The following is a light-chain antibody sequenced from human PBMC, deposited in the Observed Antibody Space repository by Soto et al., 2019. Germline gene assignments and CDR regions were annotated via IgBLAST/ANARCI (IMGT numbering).Light chain of an antibody. CDR3: QQSGTSPGT. J-gene: IGKJ1*01. CDR1: QSVSSIY. Sequence: EIVLTQSPGTLSLSPGERATLSCRASQSVSSIYLAWYQQKPGQAPRLLIYGVSSRATGIPDRFSGSGSGTDFTLTIARREPEDFAVFYCQQSGTSPGTFGQGTQVAVK. CDR2: GVS. V-gene: IGKV3-20*01.